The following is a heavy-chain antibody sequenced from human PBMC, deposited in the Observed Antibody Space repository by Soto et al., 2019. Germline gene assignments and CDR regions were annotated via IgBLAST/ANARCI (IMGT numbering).Heavy chain of an antibody. J-gene: IGHJ4*02. CDR3: ARDFEY. CDR2: INSDGSST. Sequence: PGGSLRLSCEASGFTFSTFWMHWVRQAPGKGLVWVSRINSDGSSTNYADSVKGRVTISRDNAKNTQYLQLNSLRPEDTAVYYCARDFEYWGQGTLVTVSS. V-gene: IGHV3-74*01. CDR1: GFTFSTFW.